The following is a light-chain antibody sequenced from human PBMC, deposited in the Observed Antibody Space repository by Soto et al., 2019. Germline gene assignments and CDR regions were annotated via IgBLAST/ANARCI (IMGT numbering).Light chain of an antibody. Sequence: IVLTHSPGARSLSPGEGGTLSCRASQSVSSSYLAWYQQKPGQAPRLLIYGASSRATGIPDRFSGSGFGTDFTLTISRLEPEDFAVYYCQQYGNSPITCGQGTRRAIK. CDR3: QQYGNSPIT. J-gene: IGKJ5*01. CDR2: GAS. CDR1: QSVSSSY. V-gene: IGKV3-20*01.